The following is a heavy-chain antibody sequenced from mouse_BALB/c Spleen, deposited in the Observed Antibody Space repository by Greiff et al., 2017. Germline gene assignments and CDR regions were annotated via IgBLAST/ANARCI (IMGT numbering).Heavy chain of an antibody. CDR2: IRNKANGYTT. J-gene: IGHJ2*01. V-gene: IGHV7-3*02. D-gene: IGHD2-3*01. CDR1: GFTFTDYY. CDR3: ARDGDGYLDY. Sequence: EVQGVESGGGLVQPGGSLRLSCATSGFTFTDYYMSWVRQPPGKALEWLGFIRNKANGYTTEYSASVKGRFTISRDNSQSILYLQMNTLRAEDSATYYCARDGDGYLDYWGQGTTLTVSS.